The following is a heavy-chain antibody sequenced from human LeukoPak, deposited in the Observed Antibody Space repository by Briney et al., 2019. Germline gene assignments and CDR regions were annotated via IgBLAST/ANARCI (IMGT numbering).Heavy chain of an antibody. V-gene: IGHV3-7*01. J-gene: IGHJ4*02. D-gene: IGHD3-22*01. CDR2: MRVDGSDI. Sequence: GGSLRLSCAASGFTFTNDFMTWVRQAPGKGLKWVANMRVDGSDIHYADSVKGRFTISRDNAKNSLYLQMNSLRAEDTAVYYCASGYYDSSGSDYWGQGTLVTVSS. CDR3: ASGYYDSSGSDY. CDR1: GFTFTNDF.